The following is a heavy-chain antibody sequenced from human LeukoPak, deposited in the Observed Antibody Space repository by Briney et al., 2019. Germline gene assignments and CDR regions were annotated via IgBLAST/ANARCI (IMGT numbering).Heavy chain of an antibody. Sequence: GGSLRLSCAASGFSFNDYAMSWVRQAPGKGLEWVSVSRGNGGSIHYAHPVKGRFTISRDNSKNTLYLQMNSLRAEDTAVYYCARRSSSWLIDYWGQGALGSVSS. CDR1: GFSFNDYA. V-gene: IGHV3-23*01. J-gene: IGHJ4*02. D-gene: IGHD2-2*01. CDR2: SRGNGGSI. CDR3: ARRSSSWLIDY.